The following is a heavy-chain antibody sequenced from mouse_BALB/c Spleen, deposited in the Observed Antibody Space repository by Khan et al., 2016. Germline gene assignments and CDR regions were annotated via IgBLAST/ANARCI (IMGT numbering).Heavy chain of an antibody. Sequence: QVQLQQSGAELVKPGASVKLSCKASGYSFNDYIIYWIKQRSGQGLEWIGWFYPGSGSIKYNEKFKDKATLTADKSSSTVYMELSRLTSEDSAVYFCARDGGSYYFAYGGQGTLVTVSA. J-gene: IGHJ3*01. D-gene: IGHD2-12*01. CDR2: FYPGSGSI. CDR3: ARDGGSYYFAY. CDR1: GYSFNDYI. V-gene: IGHV1-62-2*01.